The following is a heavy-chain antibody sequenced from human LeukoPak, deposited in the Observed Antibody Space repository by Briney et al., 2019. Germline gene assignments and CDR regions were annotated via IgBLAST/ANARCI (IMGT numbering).Heavy chain of an antibody. D-gene: IGHD3-9*01. CDR2: IGASGGST. CDR3: AKAEGYDILTGLDY. Sequence: GGSLRLSCATAGFTFSSYAMSWVRQAPGKGLEWVSGIGASGGSTYYADSVKGRFTISRDNSKNTLYLQMNSLRTEDTDVYYCAKAEGYDILTGLDYWGQGTLVTVSS. V-gene: IGHV3-23*01. CDR1: GFTFSSYA. J-gene: IGHJ4*02.